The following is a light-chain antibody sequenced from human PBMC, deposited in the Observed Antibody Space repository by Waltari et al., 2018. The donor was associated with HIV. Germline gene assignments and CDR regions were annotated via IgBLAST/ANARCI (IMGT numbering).Light chain of an antibody. CDR2: EDN. CDR3: QSCYNTYRV. CDR1: RGNIARHY. J-gene: IGLJ3*02. Sequence: NFMLTQPQSVSDSPGKTVTISCTRTRGNIARHYVTWYQHRPGSAPSLVIYEDNQRPSGVPGRFSGSIDTSSNSASLTISGLEPEDEAFYYCQSCYNTYRVFGGGTKLTVL. V-gene: IGLV6-57*03.